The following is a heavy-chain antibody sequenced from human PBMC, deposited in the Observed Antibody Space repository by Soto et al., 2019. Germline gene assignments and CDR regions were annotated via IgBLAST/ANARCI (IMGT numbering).Heavy chain of an antibody. D-gene: IGHD4-17*01. CDR3: ARADHDYGGYYYYGMDV. CDR2: MNPNSGNT. V-gene: IGHV1-8*01. Sequence: ASVKVSCKAPGYTFTSYDINWVRQATGQGLEWMGWMNPNSGNTGYAQKFQGRVTMTRNTSISTAYMELSSLRSEDTAVYYCARADHDYGGYYYYGMDVWGQGTTVTVSS. CDR1: GYTFTSYD. J-gene: IGHJ6*02.